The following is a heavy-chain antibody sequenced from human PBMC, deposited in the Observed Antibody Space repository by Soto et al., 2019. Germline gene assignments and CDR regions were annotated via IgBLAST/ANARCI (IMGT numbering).Heavy chain of an antibody. CDR2: IGTAGDT. D-gene: IGHD3-10*01. CDR1: GFTFSSYD. J-gene: IGHJ6*02. Sequence: EVQLVESGGGLVQPGGSLRLSCAASGFTFSSYDMHWVRQATGKSLEWVSAIGTAGDTYYPGSVKGRFTISRENAKNSLYLQMNSLRAEDTAVYYCARGQPPDITMVRGVRNTYYYYGMDVWGQGTTVTVSS. V-gene: IGHV3-13*01. CDR3: ARGQPPDITMVRGVRNTYYYYGMDV.